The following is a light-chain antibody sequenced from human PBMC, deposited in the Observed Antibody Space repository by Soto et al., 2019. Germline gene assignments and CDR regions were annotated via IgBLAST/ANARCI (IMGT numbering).Light chain of an antibody. Sequence: QSVLTQPPSASGSPGQSVTISCTGTSSDVGGYNYVSWNQQHPGKAPKLMIYEVSKRPSGVPDRFSGSKSGNTASLIVSGLQAEDEADYSRSSYAGSSNWVFGGGTKVTVL. CDR1: SSDVGGYNY. CDR3: SSYAGSSNWV. V-gene: IGLV2-8*01. CDR2: EVS. J-gene: IGLJ3*02.